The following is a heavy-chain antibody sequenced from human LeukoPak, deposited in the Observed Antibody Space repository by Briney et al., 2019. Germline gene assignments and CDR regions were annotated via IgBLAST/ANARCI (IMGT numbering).Heavy chain of an antibody. CDR3: ARPAVAGRGDYFDY. CDR1: GFTFSSYE. V-gene: IGHV3-48*03. CDR2: ISSSCSSI. J-gene: IGHJ4*02. Sequence: GGSLRLSCAASGFTFSSYEMNWVRQAPGKGLEWVSYISSSCSSIYYADSVKGRFTISRDNAKNSVYLQMNSLRAEDTAVYYCARPAVAGRGDYFDYWGQGTLVTVSS. D-gene: IGHD6-19*01.